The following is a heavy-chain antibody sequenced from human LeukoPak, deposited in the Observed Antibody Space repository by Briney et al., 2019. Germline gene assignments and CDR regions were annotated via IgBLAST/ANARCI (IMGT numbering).Heavy chain of an antibody. D-gene: IGHD3-16*01. Sequence: ASVKVSCKASGYTFTSYGISWVRQAPGQGLEWMGWINPNSGGTNYAQKFQGRVTMTRDTSISTAYMELSRLRSDDTAVYYCARDIERERGGYYFDYWGQGTLVTVSS. V-gene: IGHV1-2*02. CDR1: GYTFTSYG. CDR2: INPNSGGT. CDR3: ARDIERERGGYYFDY. J-gene: IGHJ4*02.